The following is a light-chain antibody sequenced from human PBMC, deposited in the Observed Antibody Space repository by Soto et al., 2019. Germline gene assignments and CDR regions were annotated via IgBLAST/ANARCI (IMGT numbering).Light chain of an antibody. CDR1: QSVSSN. Sequence: EIVMTQSPATLSVSPGERATLSCRASQSVSSNLAWYQQKPGQAPRLLIYGASTRATGIPARFSGSGSGTEFTLTISSPQSEDFAVYYCQQYNNWPFGQGTKVEIK. CDR2: GAS. CDR3: QQYNNWP. J-gene: IGKJ1*01. V-gene: IGKV3-15*01.